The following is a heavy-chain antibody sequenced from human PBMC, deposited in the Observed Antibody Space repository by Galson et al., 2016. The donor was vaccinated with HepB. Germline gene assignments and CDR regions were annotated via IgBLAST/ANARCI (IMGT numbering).Heavy chain of an antibody. D-gene: IGHD3-3*01. CDR1: GFSFKNYD. J-gene: IGHJ6*02. CDR2: IDAAGAT. V-gene: IGHV3-13*01. CDR3: ARAYYDFVYGMDV. Sequence: GSLRLSCAASGFSFKNYDMHWVRQTTGKGLEWVSTIDAAGATYYLGSVKGRFAISRENAKNSLYLQMNSLRAEDTAIYYCARAYYDFVYGMDVWGQGTTVTVSS.